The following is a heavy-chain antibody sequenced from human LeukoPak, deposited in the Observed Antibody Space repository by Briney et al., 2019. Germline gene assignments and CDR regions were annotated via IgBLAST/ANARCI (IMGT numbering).Heavy chain of an antibody. CDR2: IYHSGST. Sequence: PSETLSLTCTVSGASISGYYWSWIRQPPGKGLEWIGEIYHSGSTNYNPSLKSRVTISVDKSKNQFSLKLSSVTAADTAVYYCARTIAAAGGYDYWGQGTLVTVSS. CDR3: ARTIAAAGGYDY. D-gene: IGHD6-13*01. J-gene: IGHJ4*02. CDR1: GASISGYY. V-gene: IGHV4-34*01.